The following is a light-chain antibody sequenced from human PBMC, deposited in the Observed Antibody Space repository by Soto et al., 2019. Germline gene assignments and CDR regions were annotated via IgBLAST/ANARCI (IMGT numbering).Light chain of an antibody. J-gene: IGLJ1*01. CDR2: QVT. CDR1: SSDLAIYNY. Sequence: LTQPAAGKGCTSRSITIYCNRNSSDLAIYNYVAWYQQQPGKAPNLMIYQVTNRPSGVSNRFSGSRSGNTASLTISGLQAEDEANYYCSSVTASIIYGFGTGPKVTGL. CDR3: SSVTASIIYG. V-gene: IGLV2-14*01.